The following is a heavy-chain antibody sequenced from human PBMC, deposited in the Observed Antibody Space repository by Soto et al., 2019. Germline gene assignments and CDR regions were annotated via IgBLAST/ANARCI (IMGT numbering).Heavy chain of an antibody. Sequence: PGGSLRLSCAASGFTFSSHAMSWVRQAPGKGLEWVSGISGTGASTYYADSVKGRFTISRDNPKNTIYLQMNNLRGEDTAVYYCAKDRVVVVTSASDYWGQGTPVTVSS. V-gene: IGHV3-23*01. CDR3: AKDRVVVVTSASDY. CDR1: GFTFSSHA. J-gene: IGHJ4*02. D-gene: IGHD2-15*01. CDR2: ISGTGAST.